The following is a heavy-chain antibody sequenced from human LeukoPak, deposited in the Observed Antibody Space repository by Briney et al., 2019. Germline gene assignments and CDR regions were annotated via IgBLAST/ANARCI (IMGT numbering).Heavy chain of an antibody. CDR1: GGSISSYY. CDR3: ARCDCDRETGFDL. V-gene: IGHV4-59*01. Sequence: SETLSLTCTVSGGSISSYYWSWIRQPPGKGLEWIGYTYYTGSTNYNPSLKSRVTISADRSKDQFSLKLTSVTAADTAVYYCARCDCDRETGFDLWGRGTLVTVSS. J-gene: IGHJ2*01. D-gene: IGHD2-21*02. CDR2: TYYTGST.